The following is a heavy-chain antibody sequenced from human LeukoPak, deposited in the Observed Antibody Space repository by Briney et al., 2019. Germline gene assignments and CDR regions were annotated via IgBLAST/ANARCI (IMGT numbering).Heavy chain of an antibody. CDR1: GGSISSGDYY. Sequence: PSETLSLTCTVSGGSISSGDYYWSWIRQPPGKGLEWIGYIYYSGSTYYNPSLKSRVTISVDTSKNQFSLKLSSVTATDTAVYYCARAEYSSSWYYFDYWGQGTLVTVSS. D-gene: IGHD6-13*01. J-gene: IGHJ4*02. CDR3: ARAEYSSSWYYFDY. CDR2: IYYSGST. V-gene: IGHV4-30-4*08.